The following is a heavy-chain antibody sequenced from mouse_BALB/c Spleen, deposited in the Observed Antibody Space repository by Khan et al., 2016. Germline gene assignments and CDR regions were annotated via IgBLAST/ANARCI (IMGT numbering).Heavy chain of an antibody. CDR2: IRSKSNNYAT. Sequence: EVQLQESGGGLVQPKGSLKLSCAASGFTFNTYAMNWVRQAPGKGLEWVARIRSKSNNYATYYADSVKDRFTISRDDSQSMLYLQMNNLKTEDTAMYYCVRLSLGYGSSYAMDYWGQGTSVTVSS. V-gene: IGHV10-1*02. CDR1: GFTFNTYA. J-gene: IGHJ4*01. CDR3: VRLSLGYGSSYAMDY. D-gene: IGHD1-1*01.